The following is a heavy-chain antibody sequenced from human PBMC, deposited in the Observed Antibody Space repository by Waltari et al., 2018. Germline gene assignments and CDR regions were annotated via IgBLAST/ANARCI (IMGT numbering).Heavy chain of an antibody. V-gene: IGHV4-59*11. J-gene: IGHJ3*02. D-gene: IGHD3-22*01. CDR2: ISFSGTA. CDR3: ARDRDDSSGTDALDI. Sequence: QVQLQESGPRLVKPSETLSLACTVSGGSISSHYWTWIRQPPGKGLEWMGYISFSGTATYRPSLKSRVTRSVDTSKNQVSLKLNSVTAADTAVYCCARDRDDSSGTDALDIWGQGTMVTVSS. CDR1: GGSISSHY.